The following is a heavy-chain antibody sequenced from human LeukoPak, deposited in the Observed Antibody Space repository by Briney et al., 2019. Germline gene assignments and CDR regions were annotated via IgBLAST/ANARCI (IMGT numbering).Heavy chain of an antibody. Sequence: KGGESLKISCKGSRYSFTSYWISWVRQMPGKGLEWMGRIDPSDSYTNYSPSFQGHVTISADKSISTAYLQWSRLKPSDTAMYYCARGLLYDSSGYYLPWGQGTLVTVSS. CDR3: ARGLLYDSSGYYLP. CDR2: IDPSDSYT. CDR1: RYSFTSYW. D-gene: IGHD3-22*01. J-gene: IGHJ5*02. V-gene: IGHV5-10-1*01.